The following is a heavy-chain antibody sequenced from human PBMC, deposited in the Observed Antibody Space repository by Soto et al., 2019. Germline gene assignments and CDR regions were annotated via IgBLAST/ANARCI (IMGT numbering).Heavy chain of an antibody. CDR2: INSDESSA. D-gene: IGHD6-19*01. J-gene: IGHJ4*02. CDR3: AREYSSGFLGLDY. Sequence: GGSLRLSCAASGFTFSSYWMQWVRQAPGKGLVWVSRINSDESSASYADSVKGRFTISRDNAKNTLYLQMNSLRAEDTAVYYCAREYSSGFLGLDYWGQGTLVTVSS. CDR1: GFTFSSYW. V-gene: IGHV3-74*01.